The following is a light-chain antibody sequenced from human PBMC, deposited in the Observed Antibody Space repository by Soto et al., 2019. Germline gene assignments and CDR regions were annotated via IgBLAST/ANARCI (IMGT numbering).Light chain of an antibody. CDR3: QQRSNPLT. CDR2: DAS. CDR1: QSVGSS. V-gene: IGKV3-11*01. J-gene: IGKJ4*01. Sequence: EIVLTQSPVTLSLSPGERATLSCRASQSVGSSLAWYQQKPGQAPRLFIYDASNRATGTPARFSGSGSGTDFPLPISSLEPEDFAVYYCQQRSNPLTFGGGTKVEIK.